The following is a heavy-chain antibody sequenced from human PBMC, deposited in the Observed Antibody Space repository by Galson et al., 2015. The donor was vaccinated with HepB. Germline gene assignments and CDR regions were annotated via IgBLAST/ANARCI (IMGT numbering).Heavy chain of an antibody. CDR2: ISYDGSNK. CDR3: AKDQGGTIFGVVIGFEFDY. J-gene: IGHJ4*02. V-gene: IGHV3-30*18. D-gene: IGHD3-3*01. CDR1: GFTFSSYG. Sequence: SLRLSCAASGFTFSSYGMHWVRQAPGKGLEWVAVISYDGSNKYYADSVKGRFTISRDNSKNTLYLQMNSLRAEDTAVYYCAKDQGGTIFGVVIGFEFDYWGQGTLVTVSS.